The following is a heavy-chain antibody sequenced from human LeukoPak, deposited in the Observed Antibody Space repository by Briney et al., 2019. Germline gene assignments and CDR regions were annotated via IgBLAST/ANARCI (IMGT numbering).Heavy chain of an antibody. CDR1: GFTFSNYW. CDR2: INDDGSAT. V-gene: IGHV3-74*01. Sequence: GGSLRLSCAASGFTFSNYWMHWVRQVPGKGLVWVSRINDDGSATFYADSVKGRFTISRDNAKNTLFLQMSSLRAEDTAVYFCAREILAPGKTHDYGGEGTLVTV. CDR3: AREILAPGKTHDY. D-gene: IGHD5-12*01. J-gene: IGHJ4*02.